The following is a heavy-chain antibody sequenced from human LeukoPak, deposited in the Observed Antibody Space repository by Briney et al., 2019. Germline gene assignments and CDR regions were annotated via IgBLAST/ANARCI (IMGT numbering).Heavy chain of an antibody. CDR1: GVSISSYY. CDR2: IHSSVST. V-gene: IGHV4-4*07. D-gene: IGHD3-22*01. Sequence: PSETLSLTCTVSGVSISSYYWSWIRQPAGKGLEWIGRIHSSVSTNYNPSLKSRVTMSADTSKNQFSLRLSSVTAADTAVYYCARERRDSSGATFDYWGQGTLVTVSS. J-gene: IGHJ4*02. CDR3: ARERRDSSGATFDY.